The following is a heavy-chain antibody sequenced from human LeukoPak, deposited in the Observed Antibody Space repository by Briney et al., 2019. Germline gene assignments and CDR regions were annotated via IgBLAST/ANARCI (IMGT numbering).Heavy chain of an antibody. CDR3: ARENVDYDFWSGYYPFDY. D-gene: IGHD3-3*01. CDR2: IYTSGST. J-gene: IGHJ4*02. CDR1: GGSISSYY. Sequence: SETLSLTCTVSGGSISSYYWSWIRQPAGKGLEWIGRIYTSGSTNYNPSLKSRVTMSVDTSKNQFSLTLSSVTAADTAVYYCARENVDYDFWSGYYPFDYWGQGTLVTVSS. V-gene: IGHV4-4*07.